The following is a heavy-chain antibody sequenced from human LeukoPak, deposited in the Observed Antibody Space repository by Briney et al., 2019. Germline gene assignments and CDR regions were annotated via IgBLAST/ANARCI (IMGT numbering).Heavy chain of an antibody. CDR3: AKDAYNWKYWVFDY. CDR1: GFTFSSYA. J-gene: IGHJ4*02. D-gene: IGHD1-7*01. CDR2: ISGSADNT. Sequence: GGSLRLSCAASGFTFSSYAMSWVRQAPGRGLEWLSAISGSADNTYYADSVKGLFTISRDNSKNTLYLQMNSLRAEDTAVYYCAKDAYNWKYWVFDYWGQGTLVTVSS. V-gene: IGHV3-23*01.